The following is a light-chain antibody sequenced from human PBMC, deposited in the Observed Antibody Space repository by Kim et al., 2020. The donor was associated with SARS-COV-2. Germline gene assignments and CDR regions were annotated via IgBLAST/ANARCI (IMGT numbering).Light chain of an antibody. J-gene: IGKJ1*01. CDR1: QSISSY. CDR2: AAS. V-gene: IGKV1-39*01. Sequence: DIQMTQSPSSLSASVGDRVTITCRASQSISSYLNWYQQKPGKAPKLLIYAASSLQSGVPSRFSGSGSGTDFTLTISSLQPEDFATYYCQHWTFGQGTKVDIK. CDR3: QHWT.